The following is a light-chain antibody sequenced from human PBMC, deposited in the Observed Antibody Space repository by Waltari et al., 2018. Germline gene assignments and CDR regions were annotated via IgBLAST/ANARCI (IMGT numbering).Light chain of an antibody. Sequence: DIQMTQSPSSLSASVGDRVTITCRASQTITTYLHWYQQKPGKAPKPLIYAASSLQSGVPSRFSGSGSGTDFTLTINNLQPEDFATYYCQQSYSRLGAFGQGTRVEIK. J-gene: IGKJ1*01. V-gene: IGKV1-39*01. CDR1: QTITTY. CDR2: AAS. CDR3: QQSYSRLGA.